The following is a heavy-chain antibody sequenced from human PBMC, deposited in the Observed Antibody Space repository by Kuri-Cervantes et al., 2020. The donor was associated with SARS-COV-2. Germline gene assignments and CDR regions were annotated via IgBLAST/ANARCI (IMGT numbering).Heavy chain of an antibody. V-gene: IGHV6-1*01. CDR3: ARGGATVDNWFDP. CDR1: GYSVSSNSAA. D-gene: IGHD4-17*01. J-gene: IGHJ5*02. CDR2: TYYRSKWYN. Sequence: SQTLSLTCAIPGYSVSSNSAAWNWIRQSPSRGLEWLGRTYYRSKWYNDYAVSVKSRITINPDTSKNQFPLQLNSVTPEDTAVYYYARGGATVDNWFDPWGQGTLVTVSS.